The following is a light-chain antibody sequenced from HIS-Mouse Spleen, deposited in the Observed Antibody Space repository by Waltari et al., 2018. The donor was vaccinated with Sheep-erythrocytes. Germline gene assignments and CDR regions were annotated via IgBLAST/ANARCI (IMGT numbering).Light chain of an antibody. V-gene: IGKV3-20*01. J-gene: IGKJ1*01. CDR1: QSVSSSN. Sequence: EIVLTQSPGTLSLSPGERATLPCRASQSVSSSNLAWYQQKPGQAPRLLIYGASSRATGIPDRFSGSGSGTDFTLTISRLEPEDFAVYYCQQYGSSPWPFGQGTKVEIK. CDR3: QQYGSSPWP. CDR2: GAS.